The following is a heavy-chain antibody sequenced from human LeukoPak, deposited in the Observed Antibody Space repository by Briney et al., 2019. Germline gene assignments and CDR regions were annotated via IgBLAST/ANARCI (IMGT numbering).Heavy chain of an antibody. J-gene: IGHJ4*02. CDR2: ISDDGDNK. D-gene: IGHD6-13*01. V-gene: IGHV3-30-3*01. Sequence: PGRSLRLSCAASGFTFSGYTMHWVRQAPGKGLEWGALISDDGDNKYYADSVKGRFTISRDNSKNTVYLQMNSLRPEDTAVYHCGKALRRNSWSSAYRGQGTLVTVSS. CDR1: GFTFSGYT. CDR3: GKALRRNSWSSAY.